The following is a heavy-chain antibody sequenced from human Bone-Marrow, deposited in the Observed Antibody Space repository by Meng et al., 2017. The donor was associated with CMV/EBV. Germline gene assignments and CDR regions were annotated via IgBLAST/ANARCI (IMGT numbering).Heavy chain of an antibody. D-gene: IGHD2-21*01. CDR3: ARAPYCGGDCYWDGWYFDL. CDR2: IYYSGST. J-gene: IGHJ2*01. V-gene: IGHV4-39*01. Sequence: ESLKISCTVSGGSISSSSYYWGWIRQPPGKGLEWIGSIYYSGSTYYNPSLKSRVTISVDTSKNQFSLKLSSVTAADTAVYYCARAPYCGGDCYWDGWYFDLWGRGTLVTVSS. CDR1: GGSISSSSYY.